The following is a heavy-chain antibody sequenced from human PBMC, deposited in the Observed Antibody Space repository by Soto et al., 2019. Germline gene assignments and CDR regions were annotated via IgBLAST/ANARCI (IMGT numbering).Heavy chain of an antibody. Sequence: ASVKVSCKASGYTFTGHYIHWVRQAPEQGPEWMGEIGPESGATRYAQRFQGRVTMTGDMSITTVYMELNNLSPDDTAVYYCGRGRSGQIVVFYWGQGTPVTVSS. J-gene: IGHJ4*02. D-gene: IGHD1-26*01. CDR3: GRGRSGQIVVFY. CDR2: IGPESGAT. V-gene: IGHV1-2*02. CDR1: GYTFTGHY.